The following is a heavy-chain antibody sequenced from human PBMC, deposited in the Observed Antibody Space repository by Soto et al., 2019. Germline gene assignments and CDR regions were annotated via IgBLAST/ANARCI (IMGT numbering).Heavy chain of an antibody. CDR2: ISGSGGST. CDR1: GFTFSSYA. CDR3: AKDSRVTMVRGVIIPPGY. Sequence: GSLRLSCAASGFTFSSYAMSWVRQAPGKGLEWVSDISGSGGSTYYADSVKGRFTISRDNSKNTLYLQMNSLRAEDTAVYYCAKDSRVTMVRGVIIPPGYWGQGTLVTVSS. D-gene: IGHD3-10*01. V-gene: IGHV3-23*01. J-gene: IGHJ4*02.